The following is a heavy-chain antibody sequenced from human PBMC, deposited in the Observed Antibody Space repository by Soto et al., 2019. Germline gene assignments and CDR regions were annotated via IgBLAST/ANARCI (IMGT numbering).Heavy chain of an antibody. CDR2: ISYDGSNK. CDR3: ARATYGGYWTNGVCNTSYEMSGTDV. D-gene: IGHD2-8*01. Sequence: GGSLRLSCAASGFTFSSYGMQWVRQAPGKGLELVAVISYDGSNKYYADSVKGRFTISRDNSKNTLYLQMNSLRAEDTAVYYCARATYGGYWTNGVCNTSYEMSGTDVGGHGTRVTDSS. V-gene: IGHV3-30*03. J-gene: IGHJ6*02. CDR1: GFTFSSYG.